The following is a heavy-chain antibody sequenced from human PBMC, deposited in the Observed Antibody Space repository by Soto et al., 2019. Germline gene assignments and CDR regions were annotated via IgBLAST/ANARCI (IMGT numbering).Heavy chain of an antibody. CDR1: GFTFDDYA. Sequence: EVQLVESGGGLVQPGRSLRLSCAASGFTFDDYAMHWVRQAPGQGLEWVSGISWNSGSIGYADSVKGRFTISRDNAKNALYLQMNSLRAEDTALYYCAKDRGAATRSMDVWGKGTTVTVSS. CDR3: AKDRGAATRSMDV. V-gene: IGHV3-9*01. D-gene: IGHD6-25*01. J-gene: IGHJ6*03. CDR2: ISWNSGSI.